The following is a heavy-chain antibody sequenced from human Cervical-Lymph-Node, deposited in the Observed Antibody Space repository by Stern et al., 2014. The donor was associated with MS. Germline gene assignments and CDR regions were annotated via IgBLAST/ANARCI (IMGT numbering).Heavy chain of an antibody. CDR2: VNANVGSA. CDR1: GDTFIRYY. Sequence: QMQLVQSGAQVKKPGASVKVSCKGSGDTFIRYYINWVRQAPGQGLEWMGIVNANVGSARYAQKFQGRVNMASAASTSTVSMELSSLRSEDTAVYYCATLYDSSGNYGMEVWGQGTTVIVSS. V-gene: IGHV1-46*01. CDR3: ATLYDSSGNYGMEV. D-gene: IGHD5/OR15-5a*01. J-gene: IGHJ6*02.